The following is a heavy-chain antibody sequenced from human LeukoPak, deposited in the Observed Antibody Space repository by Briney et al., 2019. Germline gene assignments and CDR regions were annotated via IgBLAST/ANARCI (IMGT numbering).Heavy chain of an antibody. V-gene: IGHV3-74*01. CDR3: ARAPSEIGGYYPEYFRH. CDR1: GFTLSSYW. J-gene: IGHJ1*01. D-gene: IGHD3-22*01. Sequence: GGTLRLSCAASGFTLSSYWMHWVRQAPGKGLVWVSRIKSDGRTNYADSVKGRFTISRDNAKNTVSLQMNSLRAEDTGVYYCARAPSEIGGYYPEYFRHWGQGTLVIVSS. CDR2: IKSDGRT.